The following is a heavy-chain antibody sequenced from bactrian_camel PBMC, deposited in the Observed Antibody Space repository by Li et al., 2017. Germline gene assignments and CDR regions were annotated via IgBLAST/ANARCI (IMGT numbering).Heavy chain of an antibody. V-gene: IGHV3S53*01. D-gene: IGHD3*01. CDR1: GSIYGDAC. CDR3: AAAQLLSANIMLNSIYCRY. CDR2: IDTDGRT. J-gene: IGHJ4*01. Sequence: QVQLVESGGGSVQAGGSLRLSCGASGSIYGDACVGWLRQAPGEEREGVAAIDTDGRTTVADSVKGRFTISKDNAKNTLYLQMNSLKPDDSGVYYCAAAQLLSANIMLNSIYCRYWGQGTQVT.